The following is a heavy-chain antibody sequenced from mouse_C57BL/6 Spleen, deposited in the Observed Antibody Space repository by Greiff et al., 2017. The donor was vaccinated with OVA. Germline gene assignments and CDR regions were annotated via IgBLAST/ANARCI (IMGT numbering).Heavy chain of an antibody. CDR1: GYTFTGYW. CDR2: ILPGSGST. D-gene: IGHD1-1*01. J-gene: IGHJ2*01. CDR3: ARSITTVVAYYFDY. V-gene: IGHV1-9*01. Sequence: VKLQESGAGLMKPGASVKLSCTATGYTFTGYWIEWVKQRPGHGLEWIGEILPGSGSTNYNEKFKGKATFTADTSSNTAYMQLSSLTTEDSAIYYCARSITTVVAYYFDYWGQGTTLTVSS.